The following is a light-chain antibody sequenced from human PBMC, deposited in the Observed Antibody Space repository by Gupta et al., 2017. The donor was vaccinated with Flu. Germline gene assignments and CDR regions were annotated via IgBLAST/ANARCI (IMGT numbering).Light chain of an antibody. CDR1: TSDVGGYNS. CDR2: DVS. Sequence: QSALPQPASVPGSPGPSITISCTGTTSDVGGYNSVSWYHQRPGTAPNLRIYDVSNRPSGISNRFSGSKSGNTASLTISGLQAEDEADYYCSSYTSGSPLVVAFGGGTKLTVL. V-gene: IGLV2-14*01. J-gene: IGLJ2*01. CDR3: SSYTSGSPLVVA.